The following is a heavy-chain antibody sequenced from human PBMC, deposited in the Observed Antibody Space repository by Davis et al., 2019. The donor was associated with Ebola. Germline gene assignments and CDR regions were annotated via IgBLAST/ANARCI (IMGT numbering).Heavy chain of an antibody. CDR2: INPSGGST. J-gene: IGHJ4*02. V-gene: IGHV1-46*01. CDR1: GYTFTSYY. CDR3: ARDITSHAPQWLVPGG. D-gene: IGHD6-19*01. Sequence: ASVKVSCKASGYTFTSYYMHWVRQAPGQGLEWMGIINPSGGSTSYAQKFQGRVTMTRDTSTSTVYMELSSLRSEDMAVYYCARDITSHAPQWLVPGGWGQGTLVTVSS.